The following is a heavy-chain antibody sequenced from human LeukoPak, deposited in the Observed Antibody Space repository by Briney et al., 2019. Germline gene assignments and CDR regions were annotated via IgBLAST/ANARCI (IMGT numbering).Heavy chain of an antibody. CDR1: GYTFNRYY. V-gene: IGHV1-2*06. Sequence: ASVKVSCKASGYTFNRYYMSWVRQAPGQGLEWMGRINPNSGGTNYAQKFRGRVTMTRDTSISTAYMELSRLRSDDSAVYCGARGRIVGATIDYWGQGTLVTVSS. J-gene: IGHJ4*02. CDR3: ARGRIVGATIDY. D-gene: IGHD1-26*01. CDR2: INPNSGGT.